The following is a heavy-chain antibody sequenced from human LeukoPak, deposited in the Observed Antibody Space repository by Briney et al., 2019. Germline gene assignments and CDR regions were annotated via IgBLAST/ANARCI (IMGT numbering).Heavy chain of an antibody. Sequence: GGSLRLSCAASGFTLSSYWMSWVRQAPGKGLEWVANIKQDGSEKYYVDSVKGRFTISRDNAKNSLYLQMNSLRAEDTAVYYCARDIYQRWELLNYFDYWGQGTLVTVSS. J-gene: IGHJ4*02. CDR2: IKQDGSEK. CDR1: GFTLSSYW. D-gene: IGHD1-26*01. CDR3: ARDIYQRWELLNYFDY. V-gene: IGHV3-7*01.